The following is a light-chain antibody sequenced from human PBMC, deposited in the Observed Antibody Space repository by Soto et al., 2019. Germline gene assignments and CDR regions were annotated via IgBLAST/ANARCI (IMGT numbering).Light chain of an antibody. CDR3: QQLNSYPLT. Sequence: EIVMTQSPATLSVSPGERASLSCRASQSVSSNLAWYQQRPGQTPRLLIYATSTRATGIPARFSGSGSGTEFTLTISSLQPEDFATYYCQQLNSYPLTFGGGTKVDI. CDR1: QSVSSN. J-gene: IGKJ4*01. V-gene: IGKV3-15*01. CDR2: ATS.